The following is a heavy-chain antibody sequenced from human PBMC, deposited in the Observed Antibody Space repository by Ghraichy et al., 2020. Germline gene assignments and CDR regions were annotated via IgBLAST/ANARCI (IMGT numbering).Heavy chain of an antibody. Sequence: SETLSLTCTVSGGSISSSSYYWGWIRQPPGKGLECIGSIYYTGSTYYNPSLKSRVTISVDSSKNQFSLRLSSVTAADTAVYYCARHSRQWVVLDYWGQGTLVTVSS. CDR1: GGSISSSSYY. J-gene: IGHJ4*02. D-gene: IGHD6-19*01. CDR2: IYYTGST. V-gene: IGHV4-39*01. CDR3: ARHSRQWVVLDY.